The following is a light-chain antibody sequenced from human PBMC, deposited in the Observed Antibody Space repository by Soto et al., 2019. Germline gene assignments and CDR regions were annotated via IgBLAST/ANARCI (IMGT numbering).Light chain of an antibody. V-gene: IGKV3-11*01. CDR1: QSVSTS. CDR2: DAS. CDR3: QQRSNWL. Sequence: EVVLTQSPATLSLSPGERATLSCRASQSVSTSLAWYQQKPGQAPRLLIYDASNRATGIPARFSGSGSGTDFTLTISSLEPEDCAVYYCQQRSNWLFGGGTKVEIK. J-gene: IGKJ4*01.